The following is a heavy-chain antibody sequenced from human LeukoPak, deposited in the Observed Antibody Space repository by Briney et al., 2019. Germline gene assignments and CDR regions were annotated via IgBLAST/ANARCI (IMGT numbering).Heavy chain of an antibody. CDR2: ISGSGAST. D-gene: IGHD3-3*01. V-gene: IGHV3-23*01. CDR1: GFTFSNYA. J-gene: IGHJ4*02. Sequence: GGSLRLSCAASGFTFSNYAMSWVRQAPGKGLEWVSAISGSGASTYYADSVKGRFTISRDNSKNTLYLQMNSLRAEDTAVYYCAKDPGSPIFGVVITTYFDYWGQGTLVTVSS. CDR3: AKDPGSPIFGVVITTYFDY.